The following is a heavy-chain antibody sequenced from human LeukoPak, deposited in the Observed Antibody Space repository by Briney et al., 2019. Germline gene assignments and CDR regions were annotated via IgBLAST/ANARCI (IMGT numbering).Heavy chain of an antibody. J-gene: IGHJ4*02. CDR1: GFTFSIAW. D-gene: IGHD7-27*01. Sequence: GGSLRLSCAASGFTFSIAWMSWVRQAPGKGLEWVGRIKSRPDGGTTDYSAPVKGRFTISRDDSKNTLYLHMNSLKTEDTAVYFCDTGLLGHWGQGTLVTVSS. CDR2: IKSRPDGGTT. CDR3: DTGLLGH. V-gene: IGHV3-15*01.